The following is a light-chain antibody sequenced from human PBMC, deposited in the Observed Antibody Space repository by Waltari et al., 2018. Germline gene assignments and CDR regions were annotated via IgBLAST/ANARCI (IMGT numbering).Light chain of an antibody. V-gene: IGLV2-23*02. Sequence: QSALTQPASVSGSPRQSITISCTGTSSDVASYNLVSWYQQHPGKAPKLMIYEVTKRPSGVSNRFSGSKSGNTASLTISGLQAEDETDYYCCSYAGSSTVVFGGGTKLTVL. CDR1: SSDVASYNL. CDR2: EVT. CDR3: CSYAGSSTVV. J-gene: IGLJ2*01.